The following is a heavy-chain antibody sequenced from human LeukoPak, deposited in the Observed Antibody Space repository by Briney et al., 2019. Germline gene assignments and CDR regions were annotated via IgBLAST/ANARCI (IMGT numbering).Heavy chain of an antibody. Sequence: SETLSLTCSVSGGSISSNYWLWIRQPPGKGLEYIGCIYYTGSTNYNPSLNSRVTISVDTSKNQFSLKLSSVTAADTAVYYCASQVLYYYDSSGYTAFDIWGQGTMVTVSS. J-gene: IGHJ3*02. CDR2: IYYTGST. CDR1: GGSISSNY. D-gene: IGHD3-22*01. CDR3: ASQVLYYYDSSGYTAFDI. V-gene: IGHV4-59*01.